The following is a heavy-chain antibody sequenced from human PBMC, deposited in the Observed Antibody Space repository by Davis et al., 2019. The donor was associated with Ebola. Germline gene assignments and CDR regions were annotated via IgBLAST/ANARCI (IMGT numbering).Heavy chain of an antibody. J-gene: IGHJ5*02. D-gene: IGHD3-16*01. CDR1: GFTFSGSA. CDR2: ILGNGDST. V-gene: IGHV3-64D*06. Sequence: PGGSLRLSCAASGFTFSGSAMHWVRQAPGKGLEYLSGILGNGDSTYYADSVKGRFTISRDNSKNTVYLQMSRLRPEDTSVYYCVKDKDQRWGSLVGPWGQGTLVTVSS. CDR3: VKDKDQRWGSLVGP.